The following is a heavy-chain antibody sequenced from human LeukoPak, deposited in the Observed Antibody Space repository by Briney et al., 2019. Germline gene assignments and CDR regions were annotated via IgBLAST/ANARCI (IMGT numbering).Heavy chain of an antibody. D-gene: IGHD4-17*01. CDR2: ISTDGAVT. CDR3: ARDRTTVTLFDN. CDR1: GFTFTSVW. Sequence: GGSLKLSCAASGFTFTSVWMHWLRHAPGRGLVWISRISTDGAVTGYADSVKGRFTISRDNAKNTLYLQMNSLRAEDTAVYYCARDRTTVTLFDNWGQGALVTVSS. V-gene: IGHV3-74*01. J-gene: IGHJ4*02.